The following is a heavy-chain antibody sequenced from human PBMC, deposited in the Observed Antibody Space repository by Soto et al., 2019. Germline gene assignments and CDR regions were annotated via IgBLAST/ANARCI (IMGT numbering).Heavy chain of an antibody. D-gene: IGHD2-2*01. V-gene: IGHV1-2*02. J-gene: IGHJ6*02. Sequence: ASVKVSCKVSGYTLTELSMHWVGQAPGQGLEWMGCINPNSRGTNYAQKFQGRVTMTRDTSISTAYMELSRLRSDDTAVYYCARDEADCSSTSCPYGLDVWAQGTTVTVSS. CDR1: GYTLTELS. CDR3: ARDEADCSSTSCPYGLDV. CDR2: INPNSRGT.